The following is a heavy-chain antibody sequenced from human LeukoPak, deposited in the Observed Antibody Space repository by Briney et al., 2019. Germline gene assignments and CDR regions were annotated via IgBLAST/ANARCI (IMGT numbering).Heavy chain of an antibody. CDR1: GYTLTELS. CDR2: FDPEDGET. V-gene: IGHV1-24*01. D-gene: IGHD6-13*01. J-gene: IGHJ4*02. Sequence: GASVKVSCKVSGYTLTELSMHWVRQAPGKGLEWMGGFDPEDGETIYAQKFQGRVTMTEDTSTDTAYMELSSLRSEDTAVYYCATAVSYSSSFRLWGQGTLVTVSS. CDR3: ATAVSYSSSFRL.